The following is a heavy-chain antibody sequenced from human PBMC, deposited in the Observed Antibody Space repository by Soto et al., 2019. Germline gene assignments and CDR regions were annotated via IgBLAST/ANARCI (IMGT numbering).Heavy chain of an antibody. V-gene: IGHV3-23*01. Sequence: GGSLRLCCAASGFIVSSYAMSWVRQAPGKGLEWVSAISGSGGSTYYADSVKGRFTISRDNSKNTLYLQMNSLRAEDTAVYYCAKVRNLAVGYFDYWGQGTLVTVSS. CDR3: AKVRNLAVGYFDY. CDR2: ISGSGGST. D-gene: IGHD6-19*01. J-gene: IGHJ4*02. CDR1: GFIVSSYA.